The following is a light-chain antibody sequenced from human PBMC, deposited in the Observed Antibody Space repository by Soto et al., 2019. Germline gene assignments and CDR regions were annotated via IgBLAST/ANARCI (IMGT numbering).Light chain of an antibody. J-gene: IGKJ4*02. CDR2: DAS. CDR1: QSVSSY. Sequence: EIVLTQSPATLSLSPGERATLSCRASQSVSSYLAWYQQKPGQAPRLLIYDASNRATGIPARFSGSWSGTDFTITISSIESEDLADYYCQQRSNWPPLTFGGGTKMEIK. CDR3: QQRSNWPPLT. V-gene: IGKV3-11*01.